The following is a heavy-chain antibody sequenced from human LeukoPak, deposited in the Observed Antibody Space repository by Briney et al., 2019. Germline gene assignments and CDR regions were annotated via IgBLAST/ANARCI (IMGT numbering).Heavy chain of an antibody. CDR1: GGSISSYY. Sequence: PSETLSLTCTVSGGSISSYYWSWIRQPPGKGLEWIGYFYYSGSTNYNPSLKSRVTISVDTSKNQFSLKLSSVTAADTAVYYCASITMVRGGHFDYWGQGTLVTVSS. V-gene: IGHV4-59*01. CDR2: FYYSGST. CDR3: ASITMVRGGHFDY. D-gene: IGHD3-10*01. J-gene: IGHJ4*02.